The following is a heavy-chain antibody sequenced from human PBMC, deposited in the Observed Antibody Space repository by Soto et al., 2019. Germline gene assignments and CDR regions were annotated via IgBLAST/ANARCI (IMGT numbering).Heavy chain of an antibody. CDR1: GFTFSSYA. CDR2: ISYDGSNK. V-gene: IGHV3-30-3*01. J-gene: IGHJ6*02. Sequence: QVQLVESGGGVVQPGRSLRLSCAASGFTFSSYAMHWVRQAPGKGLEWVAVISYDGSNKYYADSVKGRFTISRDNSKNTLYLQMNSLRAEDTAVYYCARERGEAWIQSSGYYGMDVWGQGTMVTVSS. CDR3: ARERGEAWIQSSGYYGMDV. D-gene: IGHD5-18*01.